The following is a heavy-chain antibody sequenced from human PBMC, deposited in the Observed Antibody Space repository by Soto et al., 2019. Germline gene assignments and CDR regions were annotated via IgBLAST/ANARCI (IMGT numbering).Heavy chain of an antibody. J-gene: IGHJ4*02. V-gene: IGHV3-66*01. CDR1: GFAVSSNH. CDR2: IYSGGST. D-gene: IGHD3-16*01. Sequence: EVQLVESGGGLVQPGGSLRLSCGASGFAVSSNHMTWVRQAPGKGLEWVSVIYSGGSTYYADSVKGRFTISRDNSENTLYLHMNSLRDEDTAVYYCATGVNYRPILGWGQGTLVTVSS. CDR3: ATGVNYRPILG.